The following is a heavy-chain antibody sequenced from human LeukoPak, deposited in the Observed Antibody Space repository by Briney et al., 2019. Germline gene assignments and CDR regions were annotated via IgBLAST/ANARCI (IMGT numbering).Heavy chain of an antibody. D-gene: IGHD3-16*02. CDR1: GFTFSSYG. CDR2: IWYDGSNK. V-gene: IGHV3-33*08. J-gene: IGHJ4*02. CDR3: ARDISLGELALYAY. Sequence: GGSLRLSCAASGFTFSSYGMHWVRQAPGKGLEWVAVIWYDGSNKYYADSVKGRFTISRDNSKSTLFLRMNSLRAEDTAVYYCARDISLGELALYAYWGQGTLVTVSS.